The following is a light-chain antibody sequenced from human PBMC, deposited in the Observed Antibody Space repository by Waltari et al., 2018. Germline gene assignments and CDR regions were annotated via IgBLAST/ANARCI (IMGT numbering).Light chain of an antibody. CDR1: SSDVGGYNY. CDR2: EVT. V-gene: IGLV2-8*01. J-gene: IGLJ3*02. CDR3: SSYAGSNNYWV. Sequence: QSALTQPPSASGSPGPSVTISCTGTSSDVGGYNYVSWYQQYPGRAPKLMIYEVTKRPSGVPDRFSGSKSGNTASLTVSGLQADDEADYYCSSYAGSNNYWVFGGGTTLTVL.